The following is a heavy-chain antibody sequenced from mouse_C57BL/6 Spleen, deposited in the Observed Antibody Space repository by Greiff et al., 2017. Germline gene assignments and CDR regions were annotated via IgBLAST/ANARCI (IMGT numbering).Heavy chain of an antibody. CDR2: IDPETGGT. D-gene: IGHD1-1*01. Sequence: VKLVESGAELVRPGASVTLSCKASGYTFTDYEMHWVKQTPVHGLEWIGAIDPETGGTAYNQKFKGKAILTADKSSSTAYMELRSLTSEDSAVYYCTSTTVVATDWYFDVWGTGTTVTVSS. J-gene: IGHJ1*03. CDR1: GYTFTDYE. V-gene: IGHV1-15*01. CDR3: TSTTVVATDWYFDV.